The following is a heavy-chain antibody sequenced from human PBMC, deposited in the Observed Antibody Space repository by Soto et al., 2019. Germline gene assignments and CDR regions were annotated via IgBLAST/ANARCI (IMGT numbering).Heavy chain of an antibody. Sequence: EVLLLESGGGLVQPGGSLRLSCAASGFTSGTTWVRQTPGRGLEWVSGISASSGKIFYAESVRGRFTISKDNSKNTLYLQMDSLRDADTAIYFCTQWDGYADVWGQGTTVIVSS. CDR1: GFTSGT. CDR2: ISASSGKI. J-gene: IGHJ6*02. CDR3: TQWDGYADV. D-gene: IGHD1-26*01. V-gene: IGHV3-23*01.